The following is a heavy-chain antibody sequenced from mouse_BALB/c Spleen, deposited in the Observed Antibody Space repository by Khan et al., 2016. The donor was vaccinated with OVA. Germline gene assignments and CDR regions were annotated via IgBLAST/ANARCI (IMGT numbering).Heavy chain of an antibody. CDR3: ARDRIDY. Sequence: VQLQESGAEQEKPGASVKMSCKTSGYTFSSYWLHWVKQRPGQGLEWIGYINPTSGYTDYNEKFKDKVILSADKSSSTAYMQLTSLTSEESAVYDCARDRIDYWGQGTTLTVSS. CDR2: INPTSGYT. J-gene: IGHJ2*01. V-gene: IGHV1-7*01. CDR1: GYTFSSYW.